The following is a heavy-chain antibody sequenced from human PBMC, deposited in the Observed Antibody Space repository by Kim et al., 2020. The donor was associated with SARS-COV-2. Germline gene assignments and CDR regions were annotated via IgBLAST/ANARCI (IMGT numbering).Heavy chain of an antibody. D-gene: IGHD3-3*01. CDR2: IYYSGST. J-gene: IGHJ6*03. V-gene: IGHV4-59*01. CDR1: GGSISSYY. Sequence: SETLSLTCTVSGGSISSYYWSWIRQPPGKGLEWIGYIYYSGSTNYNRSLKSRVTISVDTSKNQFSLKLSSVTAADTAVYYCARCQWANGFWSGAGYFYYYMDVRGKGTTVTVSS. CDR3: ARCQWANGFWSGAGYFYYYMDV.